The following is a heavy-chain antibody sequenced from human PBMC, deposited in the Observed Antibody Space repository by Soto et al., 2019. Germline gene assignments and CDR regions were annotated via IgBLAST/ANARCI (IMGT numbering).Heavy chain of an antibody. V-gene: IGHV4-31*03. CDR1: GGSISNGGYY. D-gene: IGHD2-21*02. Sequence: PSETLSLTYTVSGGSISNGGYYWSWIRQHPGKGLEWIGYIYYSGSTYYNPSLKSRVTISVDTSKNQFSLKLSSVTAADTAVYYCAREASLGDWRYYFDYWGQGTLVTVS. CDR3: AREASLGDWRYYFDY. CDR2: IYYSGST. J-gene: IGHJ4*02.